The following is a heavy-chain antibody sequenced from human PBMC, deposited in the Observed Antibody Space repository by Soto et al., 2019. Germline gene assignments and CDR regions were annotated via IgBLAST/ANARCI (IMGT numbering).Heavy chain of an antibody. D-gene: IGHD2-15*01. CDR3: ARGRRINKNMDY. CDR1: GFTFSTYS. CDR2: ISSSGGSL. V-gene: IGHV3-21*01. J-gene: IGHJ4*02. Sequence: EVQLVESGGGLVKPGGSLRLSCAASGFTFSTYSMNWVRQAPGKGLEWISSISSSGGSLSHAESVKGRFTISRDNAKNSLYLQMDSLRAEDTAVYYCARGRRINKNMDYCGQGTLVTVSS.